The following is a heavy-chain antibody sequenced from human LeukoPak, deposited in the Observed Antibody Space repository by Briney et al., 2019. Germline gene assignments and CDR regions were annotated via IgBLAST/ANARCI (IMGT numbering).Heavy chain of an antibody. V-gene: IGHV3-30-3*01. CDR1: GFTFSSYA. CDR3: ARAKYSSNNLGSPGWFDP. J-gene: IGHJ5*02. Sequence: GGSLRLSCAASGFTFSSYAMHWVRQAPGKGLEWVAVISYDGSNKYYADSVKGRFTISRDNSKNTLYLQMNSLRAEDTAVYYCARAKYSSNNLGSPGWFDPWGQGTLVTVSS. CDR2: ISYDGSNK. D-gene: IGHD6-13*01.